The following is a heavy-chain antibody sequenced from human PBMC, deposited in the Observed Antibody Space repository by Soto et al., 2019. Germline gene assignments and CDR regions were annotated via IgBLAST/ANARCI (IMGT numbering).Heavy chain of an antibody. Sequence: QVQLVQSGAEVKKPGASVKVSCKVSGYTLTELSMHWVRQAPGKGLEWMGGFDPEDGETIYAQKFQGRVTMTEDTSTDTAYMELSSVRSEDTAVYYCATDFGPVVYQLVPKTEGMDGWGQGNTGPGSS. D-gene: IGHD3-22*01. J-gene: IGHJ6*01. CDR3: ATDFGPVVYQLVPKTEGMDG. CDR1: GYTLTELS. V-gene: IGHV1-24*01. CDR2: FDPEDGET.